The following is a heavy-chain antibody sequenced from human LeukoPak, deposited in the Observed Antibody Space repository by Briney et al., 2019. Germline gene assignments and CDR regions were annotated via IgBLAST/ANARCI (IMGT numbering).Heavy chain of an antibody. J-gene: IGHJ6*02. D-gene: IGHD3-22*01. Sequence: PGGSLRLSCAASGFTFSSYAMSWVRQAPGKGLEWVSAISGSGGSTYYADSVKGRFTISRDNSKNTLYLQMNSLRAEDTAVYYCAIHRSYYDSGYGMDVWGQGTTVTVSS. CDR2: ISGSGGST. CDR3: AIHRSYYDSGYGMDV. V-gene: IGHV3-23*01. CDR1: GFTFSSYA.